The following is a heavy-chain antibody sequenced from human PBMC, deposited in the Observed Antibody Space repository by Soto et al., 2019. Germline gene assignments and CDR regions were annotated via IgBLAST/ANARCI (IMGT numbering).Heavy chain of an antibody. CDR2: INAGNGNT. CDR3: ARDFGYCSGGSCYSGNGNYYYYYGMDV. Sequence: ASVKVSCKASGYTFTSCAMHWVRQAPGQRLEWMGWINAGNGNTKYSQKFQGRVTITRDTSASTAYMELSSLRSEDTAVYYCARDFGYCSGGSCYSGNGNYYYYYGMDVWGQGTAVTVSS. V-gene: IGHV1-3*01. J-gene: IGHJ6*02. CDR1: GYTFTSCA. D-gene: IGHD2-15*01.